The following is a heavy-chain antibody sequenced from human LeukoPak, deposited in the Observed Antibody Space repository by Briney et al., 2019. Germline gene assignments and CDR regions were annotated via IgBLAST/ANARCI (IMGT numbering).Heavy chain of an antibody. Sequence: GGSLRLSSAASGYTLCSYVMTWVRQAPGKGLEWVSSSGSGGDTYYADSVKGRFTISRDNSKNTPYLQMNSLRAEDTAVYYCANWNYDFHYWGQGTLVTVSS. CDR2: SGSGGDT. V-gene: IGHV3-23*01. CDR3: ANWNYDFHY. D-gene: IGHD1-7*01. J-gene: IGHJ4*02. CDR1: GYTLCSYV.